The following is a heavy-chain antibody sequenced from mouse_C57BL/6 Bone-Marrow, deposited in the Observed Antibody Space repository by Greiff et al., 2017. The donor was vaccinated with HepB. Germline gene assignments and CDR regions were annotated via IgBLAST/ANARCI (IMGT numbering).Heavy chain of an antibody. CDR1: GYTFTSYW. D-gene: IGHD1-1*01. V-gene: IGHV1-64*01. J-gene: IGHJ4*01. CDR2: IHPNSGST. Sequence: QVQLKQPGAELVKPGASVKLSCKASGYTFTSYWMHWVKQRPGQGLEWIGMIHPNSGSTNYNEKFKSKATLTVDKSSSTAYTQRSSLTSEDSAVYYCAREDYYGSSYVENAMDYWGQGTSVTVSS. CDR3: AREDYYGSSYVENAMDY.